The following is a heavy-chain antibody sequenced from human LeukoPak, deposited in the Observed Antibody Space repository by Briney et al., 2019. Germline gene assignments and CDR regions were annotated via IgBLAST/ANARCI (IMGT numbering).Heavy chain of an antibody. CDR3: AKIQDIVVLVAAPFDP. CDR2: ISGSGGST. J-gene: IGHJ5*02. CDR1: GFTFSSYA. D-gene: IGHD2-15*01. V-gene: IGHV3-23*01. Sequence: GGSLRLSCPASGFTFSSYAMSWVRQAPGKGLEWVSAISGSGGSTYYGDSVKGRFTISRDNSKITLYLQMNSLGAEDTTVYYCAKIQDIVVLVAAPFDPWGQGTLVTVSS.